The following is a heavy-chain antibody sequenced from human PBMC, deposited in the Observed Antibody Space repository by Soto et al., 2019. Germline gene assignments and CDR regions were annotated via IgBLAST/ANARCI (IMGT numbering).Heavy chain of an antibody. CDR1: GFTFSSFG. J-gene: IGHJ6*02. CDR2: IWYDGSKK. D-gene: IGHD3-3*01. CDR3: AREASYYRLWSGYYPSRNGMDV. Sequence: QVQVVESGGGVVQPGRSLRLSCAASGFTFSSFGMHWVRQAPGKGLEWVSLIWYDGSKKSYGDSVKGRFTISRDNSRNRVYLQMNSLRADDTAVYYCAREASYYRLWSGYYPSRNGMDVWGQVNTVNVSS. V-gene: IGHV3-33*01.